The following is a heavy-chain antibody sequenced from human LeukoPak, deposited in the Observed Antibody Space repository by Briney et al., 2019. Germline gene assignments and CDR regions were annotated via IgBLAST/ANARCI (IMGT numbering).Heavy chain of an antibody. J-gene: IGHJ1*01. CDR2: IYSGGSA. CDR1: GFTVSSNY. CDR3: YGANAEH. D-gene: IGHD4-23*01. Sequence: GGSLRLSCAASGFTVSSNYMSWVRQAPGKGLEWVSVIYSGGSAYYADSVKGRFTISRDNSKNTLYLHMNSLRAEDTAVYYCYGANAEHWGQGTLVTVSS. V-gene: IGHV3-66*01.